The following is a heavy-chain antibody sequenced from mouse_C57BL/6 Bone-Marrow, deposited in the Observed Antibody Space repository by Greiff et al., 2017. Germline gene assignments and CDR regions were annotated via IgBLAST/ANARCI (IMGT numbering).Heavy chain of an antibody. V-gene: IGHV1-66*01. J-gene: IGHJ4*01. CDR1: GYSFTSYY. Sequence: QVQLQQSGPELVKPGASVKISCKASGYSFTSYYIHWVKQRPGQGLEWIGWIYPGSGNTKYNEKFKGKATLTADTSSSTAYMQLSSLTSEDSAVYDCARTRNYEREMDYWGQGTSVTVSS. CDR2: IYPGSGNT. D-gene: IGHD1-1*01. CDR3: ARTRNYEREMDY.